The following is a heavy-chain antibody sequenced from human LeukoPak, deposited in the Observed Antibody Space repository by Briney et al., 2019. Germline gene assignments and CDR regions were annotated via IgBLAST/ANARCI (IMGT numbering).Heavy chain of an antibody. D-gene: IGHD4-23*01. J-gene: IGHJ4*02. CDR3: AKRSDYSGNWNYFDY. CDR1: GFTFASYG. CDR2: ISGRDDNT. V-gene: IGHV3-23*01. Sequence: SGGSLRLSCAASGFTFASYGMSWVRQAPGKGLEWVSAISGRDDNTYYADSVKGRFTISRDNSKNTLYLQMNSLRAGDTAVYYCAKRSDYSGNWNYFDYWGQGTPVTVSA.